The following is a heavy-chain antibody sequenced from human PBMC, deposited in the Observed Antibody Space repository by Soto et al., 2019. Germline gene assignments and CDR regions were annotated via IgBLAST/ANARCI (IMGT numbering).Heavy chain of an antibody. D-gene: IGHD2-8*02. J-gene: IGHJ4*02. Sequence: SETLSLTSTVSGGSISSYYWSWIRQPPGKGLEWIGYIYYSGSTNYNPSLKSRVTISVDTSKNQFSLKLTSVTAADTAVYYCARDKITGLFDYWGQGTQVTVSS. CDR2: IYYSGST. CDR3: ARDKITGLFDY. V-gene: IGHV4-59*12. CDR1: GGSISSYY.